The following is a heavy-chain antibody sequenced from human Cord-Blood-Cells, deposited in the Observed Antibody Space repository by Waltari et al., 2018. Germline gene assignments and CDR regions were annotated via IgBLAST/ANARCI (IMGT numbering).Heavy chain of an antibody. V-gene: IGHV3-33*01. Sequence: QVQLVESGGGVVQPGRSLRLSCAASGFTFSSYGMHWVRPAPGKGLEWVAVIWYDGSNKYYADSVKGRFTISRDNSKNTLYLQMNSLRAEDTAVYYCASTGRDGYNYFDYWGQGTLVTVSS. CDR3: ASTGRDGYNYFDY. D-gene: IGHD5-12*01. J-gene: IGHJ4*02. CDR2: IWYDGSNK. CDR1: GFTFSSYG.